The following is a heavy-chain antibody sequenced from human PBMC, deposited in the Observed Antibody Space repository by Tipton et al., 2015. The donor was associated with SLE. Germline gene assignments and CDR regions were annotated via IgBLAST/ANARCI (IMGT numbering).Heavy chain of an antibody. CDR2: MSFSGIK. CDR1: GGSLSNNY. CDR3: ARTVVPAAMGAFDI. V-gene: IGHV4-4*07. Sequence: GLVKPSETLSLTCTVSGGSLSNNYWSWIRQPAGKGLEWIGRMSFSGIKHYNPSLSGRLTMSIDTSQNQFSLKLTSLTAADTAVYYCARTVVPAAMGAFDIWGQGTMVTVSS. J-gene: IGHJ3*02. D-gene: IGHD2-2*01.